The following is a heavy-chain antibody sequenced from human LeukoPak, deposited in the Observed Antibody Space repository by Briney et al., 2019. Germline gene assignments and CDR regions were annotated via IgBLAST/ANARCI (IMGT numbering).Heavy chain of an antibody. D-gene: IGHD3-22*01. J-gene: IGHJ1*01. CDR1: GGSISSYY. V-gene: IGHV4-34*01. Sequence: SETLSLTCTVSGGSISSYYWSWIRQPPGKGLEWIGEINHSGSTNYNPSLKSRVTISVDTSKNQFSLKLSSMTAADTAVYYCAREGYYYDSSGRRYFQHWGQGTLVTVSS. CDR2: INHSGST. CDR3: AREGYYYDSSGRRYFQH.